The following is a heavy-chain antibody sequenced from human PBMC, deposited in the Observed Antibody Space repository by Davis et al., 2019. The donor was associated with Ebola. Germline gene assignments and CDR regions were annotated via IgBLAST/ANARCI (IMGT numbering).Heavy chain of an antibody. V-gene: IGHV1-2*02. CDR1: GYTFTDYY. D-gene: IGHD4-17*01. Sequence: ASVKVSCKASGYTFTDYYIHWVRQAPGQGPEWMGCLDPNSGVTIYAQRFQGRVTMTRDTSISTAYMELSSLRSDDTALYYCARGSPVTVTGFYYFEYWGQGTLVTVSS. CDR2: LDPNSGVT. J-gene: IGHJ4*02. CDR3: ARGSPVTVTGFYYFEY.